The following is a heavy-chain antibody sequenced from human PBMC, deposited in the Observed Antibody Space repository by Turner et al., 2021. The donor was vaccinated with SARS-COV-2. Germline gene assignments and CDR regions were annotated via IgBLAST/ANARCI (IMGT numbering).Heavy chain of an antibody. CDR2: FDPEDGET. CDR1: GYTLTELS. Sequence: QVQLVQSGAEVKKPGASVKVSCEVSGYTLTELSMHWVRQAPGKGLEWMGGFDPEDGETIYAQKFQGRVTMTEDTSTDTAYMGLSSLRSEVTAVDYCATCRDGYNWGAFHIWGQGTMVTVSS. V-gene: IGHV1-24*01. J-gene: IGHJ3*02. CDR3: ATCRDGYNWGAFHI. D-gene: IGHD5-12*01.